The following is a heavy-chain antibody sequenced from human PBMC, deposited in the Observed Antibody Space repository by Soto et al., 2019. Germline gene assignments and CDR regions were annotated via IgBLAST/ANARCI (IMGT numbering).Heavy chain of an antibody. D-gene: IGHD3-9*01. CDR2: IYYSGST. V-gene: IGHV4-59*01. J-gene: IGHJ4*02. CDR3: ARGQRGYYDILTGYYPQYYFDY. CDR1: GGSISSYY. Sequence: SETLSLTCTVSGGSISSYYWSWIRQPPGKGLEWIGYIYYSGSTNYNPSLKSRVTISVDTSKNQFSLKLSSVTAADTAVYYCARGQRGYYDILTGYYPQYYFDYWGQGTLVTVSS.